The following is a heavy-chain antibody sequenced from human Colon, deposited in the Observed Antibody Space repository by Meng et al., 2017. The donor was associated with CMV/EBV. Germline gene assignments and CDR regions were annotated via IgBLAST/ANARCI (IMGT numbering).Heavy chain of an antibody. CDR1: GFTFSSYE. J-gene: IGHJ4*02. V-gene: IGHV3-48*03. CDR3: ARAPGNYLSPYYFDF. CDR2: ISSSGSTI. Sequence: GGSLRLSCAASGFTFSSYEMNWVRQAPGKGLEWVSYISSSGSTIYYGDSVKGRFTVSRDDAKNSLYLQMDSLRAEDTAVYYCARAPGNYLSPYYFDFWGQGTLVTVSS. D-gene: IGHD1-14*01.